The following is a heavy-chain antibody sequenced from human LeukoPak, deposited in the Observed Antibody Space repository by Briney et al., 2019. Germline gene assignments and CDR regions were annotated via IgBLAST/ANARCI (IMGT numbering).Heavy chain of an antibody. D-gene: IGHD5-18*01. V-gene: IGHV3-74*01. J-gene: IGHJ3*02. CDR3: ARAPPSNGYSYHFDI. Sequence: GGSLRLSCAASGFTFSKYWMHWVRQAPGKGLVWVSRIYIDGTGIVYAGSVKGRFIISRANAKNTLYLQMNSLRVEDTAVYYCARAPPSNGYSYHFDIWGQGTMVTVSS. CDR1: GFTFSKYW. CDR2: IYIDGTGI.